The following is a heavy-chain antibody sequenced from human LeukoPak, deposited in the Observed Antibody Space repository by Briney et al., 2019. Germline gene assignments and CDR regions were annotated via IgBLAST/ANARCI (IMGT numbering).Heavy chain of an antibody. D-gene: IGHD2-2*01. CDR1: GYTFTSYD. CDR3: ARFRYCSSTSCYAFDY. CDR2: MNPNSGNT. J-gene: IGHJ4*02. V-gene: IGHV1-8*01. Sequence: ASVKVSCKASGYTFTSYDINWVRQATGQGLEWMGWMNPNSGNTGYAQKFQGRVTMTRNTSISTAYMELSSLRSEDTAVYYCARFRYCSSTSCYAFDYWGQGTLVTVSS.